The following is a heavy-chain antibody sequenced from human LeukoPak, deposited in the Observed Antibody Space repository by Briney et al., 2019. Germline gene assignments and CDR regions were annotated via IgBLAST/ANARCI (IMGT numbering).Heavy chain of an antibody. J-gene: IGHJ1*01. CDR2: ISGSGGNA. CDR3: ARSGDGGGRYVYFQN. V-gene: IGHV3-23*01. D-gene: IGHD2-15*01. Sequence: GGSLRLSCTASGFTFYSYAMSWVRQAPGKRPEWGASISGSGGNAYYAESLKGRFAISRDSSRNTLYLQMDTLRVEDTAVYYCARSGDGGGRYVYFQNWGQGTLVTVSS. CDR1: GFTFYSYA.